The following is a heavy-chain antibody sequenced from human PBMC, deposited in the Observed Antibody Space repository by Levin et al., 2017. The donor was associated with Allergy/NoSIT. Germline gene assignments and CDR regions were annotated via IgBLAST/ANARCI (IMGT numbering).Heavy chain of an antibody. CDR2: IYPGDSDT. CDR3: ARSKGEFSYSSTYYYYYGMDV. Sequence: GESLKISCKGSGYSFTSYWIGWVRQMPGKGLEWMGIIYPGDSDTRYSPSFQGQVTISADKSISTAYLQWSSLKASDTAMYYCARSKGEFSYSSTYYYYYGMDVWGQGTTVTVSS. V-gene: IGHV5-51*01. D-gene: IGHD4-11*01. CDR1: GYSFTSYW. J-gene: IGHJ6*02.